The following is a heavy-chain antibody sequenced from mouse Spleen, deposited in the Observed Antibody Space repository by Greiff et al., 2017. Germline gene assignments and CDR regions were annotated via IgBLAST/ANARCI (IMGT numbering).Heavy chain of an antibody. V-gene: IGHV5-9*02. CDR3: ARLLEDY. CDR1: GFAFSSYD. J-gene: IGHJ2*01. Sequence: EVKLMESGGGLVKPGGSLKLSCAASGFAFSSYDMSWVRQTPEKRLEWVATISSGGSYTYYPDSVKGRFTISRDNARNTLYLQMSSLRSEDTALYYCARLLEDYWGQGTTLTVSS. CDR2: ISSGGSYT.